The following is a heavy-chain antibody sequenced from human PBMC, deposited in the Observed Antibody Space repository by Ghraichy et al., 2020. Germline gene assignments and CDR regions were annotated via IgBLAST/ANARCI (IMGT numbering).Heavy chain of an antibody. CDR3: ARDLVTIAAAGPEYYYYYGMDV. D-gene: IGHD6-13*01. V-gene: IGHV3-11*06. CDR1: GFTFSDYY. CDR2: ISSSSSYT. Sequence: GGSLRLSCAASGFTFSDYYMSWIRQAPGKGLEWVSYISSSSSYTNYADSVKGRFTISRDNAKNSLYLQMNSLRAEDTAVYYCARDLVTIAAAGPEYYYYYGMDVGGQGTTVTVSS. J-gene: IGHJ6*02.